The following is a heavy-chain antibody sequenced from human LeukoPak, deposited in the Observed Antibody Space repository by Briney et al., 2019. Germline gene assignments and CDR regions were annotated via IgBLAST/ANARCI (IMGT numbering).Heavy chain of an antibody. CDR1: GCTLSDHY. D-gene: IGHD3-22*01. CDR2: ISYDGSIK. Sequence: AGGSLRLSCAASGCTLSDHYMDWARQAPGKGLEWEAVISYDGSIKDYADSVKGRFTISRDNSKNTLYLQMNSLRAEDTAVYYCARDRRFYYDSSEGFGLDYWGQGTLVTVSS. CDR3: ARDRRFYYDSSEGFGLDY. J-gene: IGHJ4*02. V-gene: IGHV3-30*03.